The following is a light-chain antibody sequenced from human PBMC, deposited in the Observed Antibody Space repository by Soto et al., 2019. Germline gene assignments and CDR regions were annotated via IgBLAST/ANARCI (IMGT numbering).Light chain of an antibody. CDR1: SSDVGGYNY. Sequence: QSALTQPASVSGSPGQSITISCTGTSSDVGGYNYVSWYQQHPGKAPKLMIYEVSNRPSGVSNRFSGSKSGNTASLTISRLQAEDEDDYYCSSYTSSSTYVFGTGTKVTVL. CDR3: SSYTSSSTYV. V-gene: IGLV2-14*01. CDR2: EVS. J-gene: IGLJ1*01.